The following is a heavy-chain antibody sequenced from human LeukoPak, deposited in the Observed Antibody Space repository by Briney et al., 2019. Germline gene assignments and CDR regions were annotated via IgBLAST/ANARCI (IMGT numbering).Heavy chain of an antibody. V-gene: IGHV3-23*01. CDR1: GFTLSSYA. CDR3: ARPLSGSYSPPYYYYYGLDA. J-gene: IGHJ6*02. CDR2: IGGSGGGT. Sequence: GGSLRLSCAVSGFTLSSYAMSWVRQAPGKGLEWVSAIGGSGGGTYYVDSVKGQFTISRDNSKNTLYLQMNSLRAEDTAVYYCARPLSGSYSPPYYYYYGLDAWGQGTTVTVSS. D-gene: IGHD3-10*01.